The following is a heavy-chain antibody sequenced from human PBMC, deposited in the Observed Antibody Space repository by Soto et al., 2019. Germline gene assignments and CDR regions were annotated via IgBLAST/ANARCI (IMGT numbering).Heavy chain of an antibody. CDR2: INPSGGST. CDR3: VKEWTPRRAFDY. CDR1: RFMFRSYA. D-gene: IGHD5-12*01. V-gene: IGHV3-23*01. J-gene: IGHJ4*02. Sequence: EVQLLESGGXXVQPGGSLRLSCAASRFMFRSYAMSWVRQAPGKGLEWVSGINPSGGSTFYADSVRGRFTVSRDNSKNTLYLQMNSLRVEDTAKYYCVKEWTPRRAFDYWGQGTPVTVSS.